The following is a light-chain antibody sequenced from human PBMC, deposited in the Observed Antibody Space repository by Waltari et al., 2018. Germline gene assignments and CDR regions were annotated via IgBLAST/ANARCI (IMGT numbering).Light chain of an antibody. CDR3: LSYTNTAVRV. CDR1: SSDVGANNY. V-gene: IGLV2-14*01. J-gene: IGLJ3*02. Sequence: QSALTQPASVSGSPGQAITISCTGSSSDVGANNYFSWYRQYPGKAPQVLSYEVSNRPSGGSNRFPGSKSGNTASLTLSGLQAEDEADYYCLSYTNTAVRVFGGGTRLTVL. CDR2: EVS.